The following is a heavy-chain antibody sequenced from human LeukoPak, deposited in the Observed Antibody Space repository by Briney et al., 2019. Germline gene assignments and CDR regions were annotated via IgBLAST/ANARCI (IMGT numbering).Heavy chain of an antibody. Sequence: GASVKVSCKASGYTLTGYYMHWVRQAPGQGLEWMGWINPNSGGTNYAQKFQGRVTMTRDTSISTAYMELSRLRSDDTAVYYCARDPPHRGVVVRYFDYWGQGTLVTVSS. V-gene: IGHV1-2*02. CDR3: ARDPPHRGVVVRYFDY. J-gene: IGHJ4*02. D-gene: IGHD2-15*01. CDR1: GYTLTGYY. CDR2: INPNSGGT.